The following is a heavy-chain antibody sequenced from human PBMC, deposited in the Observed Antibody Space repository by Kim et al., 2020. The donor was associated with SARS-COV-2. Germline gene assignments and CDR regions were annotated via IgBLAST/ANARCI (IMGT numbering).Heavy chain of an antibody. CDR1: GGSFSSSSYN. J-gene: IGHJ4*01. Sequence: SETLSLTCTVSGGSFSSSSYNWGRNRQGPGLGWEWIVSLCYSASSYSNPSLKSRITISVYTNQNQFSLNPSTATAAATAYYYRGRQPWVVRVSDY. V-gene: IGHV4-39*01. CDR2: LCYSASS. CDR3: GRQPWVVRVSDY. D-gene: IGHD6-19*01.